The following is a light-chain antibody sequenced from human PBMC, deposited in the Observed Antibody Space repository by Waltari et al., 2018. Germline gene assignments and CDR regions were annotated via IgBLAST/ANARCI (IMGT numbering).Light chain of an antibody. CDR1: SLRSYT. CDR3: NSRDSSGNHLWV. J-gene: IGLJ3*02. CDR2: GKN. Sequence: SSELTQDPAVSVALGQTVRITCQGDSLRSYTSSWYQQKPGQAPVLVIYGKNNRPSGIPDRFSGYSSGNTASLTITGAQADDEADYYCNSRDSSGNHLWVFGGGTKLTVL. V-gene: IGLV3-19*01.